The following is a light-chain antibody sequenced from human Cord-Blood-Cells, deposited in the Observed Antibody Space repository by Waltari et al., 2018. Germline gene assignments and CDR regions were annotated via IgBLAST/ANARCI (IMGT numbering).Light chain of an antibody. CDR3: QQYGSSPRT. J-gene: IGKJ1*01. CDR1: QSVSSSY. V-gene: IGKV3-20*01. Sequence: EIVLTQSPGTLSLSPGERATLSCRASQSVSSSYLAWYQQKPGQAPRLLIYGASSRATGIPDRFSGSGSGTDFTLTISGREPEDFAVYYCQQYGSSPRTFGQGTKVEIK. CDR2: GAS.